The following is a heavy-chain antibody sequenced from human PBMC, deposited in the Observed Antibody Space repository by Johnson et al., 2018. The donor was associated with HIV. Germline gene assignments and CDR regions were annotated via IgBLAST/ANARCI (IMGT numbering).Heavy chain of an antibody. Sequence: QVQLVESGGGVVQPGRSLRLSCAASGFTFSSYAMHWVRQAPGTGLEWVAVISYDGSNKYYVDSVKGRFTISRDNAKNSLYLQMNSLRAEDTAVYYCARQLATGDDAFDIWGQGTMVTVSS. CDR3: ARQLATGDDAFDI. D-gene: IGHD7-27*01. J-gene: IGHJ3*02. V-gene: IGHV3-30*04. CDR1: GFTFSSYA. CDR2: ISYDGSNK.